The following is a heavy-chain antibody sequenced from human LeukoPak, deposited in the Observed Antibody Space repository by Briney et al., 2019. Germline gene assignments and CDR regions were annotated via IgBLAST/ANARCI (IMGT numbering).Heavy chain of an antibody. D-gene: IGHD6-19*01. J-gene: IGHJ4*02. V-gene: IGHV3-9*01. CDR3: AKDRGIAVAGTGGGLNY. Sequence: PGGSLRLSCAASGFTFDDYAMHWVRQAPGKGLEWVSGISWNSGSIGYADSVKGRFTISRDNAKNSLYLQMNSLRAEDTALYYCAKDRGIAVAGTGGGLNYWGQGTLVTVSS. CDR1: GFTFDDYA. CDR2: ISWNSGSI.